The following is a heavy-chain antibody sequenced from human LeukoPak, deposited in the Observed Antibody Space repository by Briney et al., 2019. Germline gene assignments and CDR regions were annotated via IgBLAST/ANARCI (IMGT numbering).Heavy chain of an antibody. D-gene: IGHD6-19*01. V-gene: IGHV3-11*03. CDR1: GFTFSDYY. J-gene: IGHJ4*02. CDR2: ISSSSSCT. Sequence: GGSLSLSCAASGFTFSDYYMSWIRQAPGKGLEWVSYISSSSSCTNYADSVKGRFTISRDNAKNSLYLQMNSLRAEDTAVYYCARYETVGYISGWSLSYFDYWGQGTLVTVSS. CDR3: ARYETVGYISGWSLSYFDY.